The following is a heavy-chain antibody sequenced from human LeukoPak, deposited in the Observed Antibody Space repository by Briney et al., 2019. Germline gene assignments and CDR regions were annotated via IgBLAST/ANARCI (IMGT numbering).Heavy chain of an antibody. J-gene: IGHJ4*02. D-gene: IGHD3-10*01. CDR2: IYYSGRP. V-gene: IGHV4-39*01. CDR1: GGSISRSSHY. CDR3: ARTLVRGIIEFDF. Sequence: SETLSLTCNVSGGSISRSSHYWGWIRQPPGKGLEWIGSIYYSGRPYYNPALKSRLTISVDTSKNQLSLSLTSVTAADTAVYYCARTLVRGIIEFDFWGQGTLVTVSS.